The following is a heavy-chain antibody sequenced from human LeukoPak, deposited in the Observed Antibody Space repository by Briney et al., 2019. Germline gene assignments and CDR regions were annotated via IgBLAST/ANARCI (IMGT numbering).Heavy chain of an antibody. Sequence: ASVKVSCTASGYTFTSYAMHWVRQAPGQRLEWMGWINAGNGNTKYSQEFQGRVTITRDTSASTAYMELSSLRSEDMAAYYCARESSGWYHFDYWGQGTLVTVSS. CDR1: GYTFTSYA. CDR3: ARESSGWYHFDY. V-gene: IGHV1-3*03. CDR2: INAGNGNT. J-gene: IGHJ4*02. D-gene: IGHD6-19*01.